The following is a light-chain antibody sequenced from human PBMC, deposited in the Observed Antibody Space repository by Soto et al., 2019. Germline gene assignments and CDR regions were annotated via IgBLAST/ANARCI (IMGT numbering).Light chain of an antibody. J-gene: IGLJ1*01. CDR3: NSYTGSSTYV. CDR1: GSDVGSYNR. Sequence: QSVLTQPPSVSGSPGQSVAISCTGTGSDVGSYNRVSWYQQPPGAAPKLMIYEVSNRPSGVPDRFSGSKSGNTASLTISGVQAEDEADYYCNSYTGSSTYVFGTGTKVTVL. CDR2: EVS. V-gene: IGLV2-18*02.